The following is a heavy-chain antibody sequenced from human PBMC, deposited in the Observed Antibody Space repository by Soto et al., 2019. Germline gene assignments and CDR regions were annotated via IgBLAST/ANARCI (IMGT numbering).Heavy chain of an antibody. J-gene: IGHJ4*02. Sequence: QVQLVQSGAEVKKPGSSVKVSCKASGGTFSSFVISWVRQAPGQGPEWMGGIIPSFNRPNYAQKFQGRVTITADESTTTPRMEWRRLRAGETAVYYCATSKAGYSFGSPFDFWCQATMVTVSS. V-gene: IGHV1-69*01. CDR2: IIPSFNRP. D-gene: IGHD5-18*01. CDR3: ATSKAGYSFGSPFDF. CDR1: GGTFSSFV.